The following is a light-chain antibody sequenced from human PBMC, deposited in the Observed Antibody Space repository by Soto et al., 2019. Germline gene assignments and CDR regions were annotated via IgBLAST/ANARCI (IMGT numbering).Light chain of an antibody. CDR2: DAS. CDR1: ESISHW. J-gene: IGKJ1*01. Sequence: DIQMTQSPSTLSASVGDRVTITCRASESISHWLAWYQQKPGKAPRLLIYDASYLEGGVPSRFSGSGSGTEFTLTVSSLQPDDFATYYCQQYNSFSPRWTFGQGTKVDIK. V-gene: IGKV1-5*01. CDR3: QQYNSFSPRWT.